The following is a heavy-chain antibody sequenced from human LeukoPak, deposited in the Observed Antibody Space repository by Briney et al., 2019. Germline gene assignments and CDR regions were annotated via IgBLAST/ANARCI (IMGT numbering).Heavy chain of an antibody. Sequence: ASVKDSCKASGYTFTSYDFNRVRQATGQRPEWMGWMSPNSGDTGYAQKFQDRVTMTRNTSISTAYMELSSLRSDDTAVYYCARGPPNWGYDYWGPGTLVTVSS. CDR3: ARGPPNWGYDY. V-gene: IGHV1-8*01. CDR2: MSPNSGDT. J-gene: IGHJ4*02. D-gene: IGHD7-27*01. CDR1: GYTFTSYD.